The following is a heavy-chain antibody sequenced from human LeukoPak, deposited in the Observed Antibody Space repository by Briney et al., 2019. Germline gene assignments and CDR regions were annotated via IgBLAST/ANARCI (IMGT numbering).Heavy chain of an antibody. CDR2: IKQDGSEK. Sequence: GGSLRLSCAASGFTFSSYWMSWVRQAPGKGLEWVANIKQDGSEKYYVDSVKGRFTISRDNAKNSLYLQMNSLRAEDTAVYYCARDYLPYYYDGSGYFPVGYWGQGTLVTVSS. J-gene: IGHJ4*02. CDR1: GFTFSSYW. D-gene: IGHD3-22*01. CDR3: ARDYLPYYYDGSGYFPVGY. V-gene: IGHV3-7*01.